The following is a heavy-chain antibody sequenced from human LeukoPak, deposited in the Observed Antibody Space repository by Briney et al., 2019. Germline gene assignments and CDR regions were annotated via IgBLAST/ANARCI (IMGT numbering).Heavy chain of an antibody. CDR2: IYYSGST. Sequence: NPSETLSLTCTVSGGSISSSSYYWGWIRQPPGKGLEWIGSIYYSGSTYYNPSLKSRVTISVDASKNQFSLKLSSVTAADTAVYYCARGSPYGPYFDYWGQGTLVTVSS. V-gene: IGHV4-39*07. D-gene: IGHD4-17*01. CDR3: ARGSPYGPYFDY. CDR1: GGSISSSSYY. J-gene: IGHJ4*02.